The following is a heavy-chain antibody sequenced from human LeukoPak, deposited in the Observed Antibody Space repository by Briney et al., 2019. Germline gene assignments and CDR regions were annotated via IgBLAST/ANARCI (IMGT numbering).Heavy chain of an antibody. D-gene: IGHD4-17*01. CDR1: GFMFSTYS. Sequence: PGGSLRLSCAASGFMFSTYSMNWVRQAPGKGLEWVSDISSGSSSIYYADSVKGRFTISRDNAKNSLYLQMNSLRVEDTAVYYCARVRYGDYVGGFDYWGRGTLVTVSS. CDR3: ARVRYGDYVGGFDY. V-gene: IGHV3-48*04. J-gene: IGHJ4*02. CDR2: ISSGSSSI.